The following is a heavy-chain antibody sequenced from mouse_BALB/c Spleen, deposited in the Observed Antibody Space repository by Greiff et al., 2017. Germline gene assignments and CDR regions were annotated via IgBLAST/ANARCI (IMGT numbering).Heavy chain of an antibody. CDR2: ISYDGSN. D-gene: IGHD2-3*01. CDR3: ARDNDGYYVD. Sequence: EVQLQQSGPGLVKPSQSLSLTCSVTGYSITSGYYWNWIRQFPGNKLEWMGYISYDGSNNYNPSLKNRISITRDTSKNQFFLKLNSVTTEDTATYYCARDNDGYYVDWGQGTTLTVSS. CDR1: GYSITSGYY. J-gene: IGHJ2*01. V-gene: IGHV3-6*02.